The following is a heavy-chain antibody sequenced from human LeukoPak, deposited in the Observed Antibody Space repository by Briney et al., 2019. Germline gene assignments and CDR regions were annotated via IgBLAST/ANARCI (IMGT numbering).Heavy chain of an antibody. CDR1: GGSISSYY. V-gene: IGHV4-34*01. D-gene: IGHD6-13*01. CDR3: ARGRGSGSWYYFDY. CDR2: INHSGST. J-gene: IGHJ4*02. Sequence: PSETLSLTCTVSGGSISSYYWSWIRQPPGKGLEWIGEINHSGSTNYNPSLKSRVTISVDTSKNQFSLKLSSVTAADTAVYYCARGRGSGSWYYFDYWGQGTLVTVSS.